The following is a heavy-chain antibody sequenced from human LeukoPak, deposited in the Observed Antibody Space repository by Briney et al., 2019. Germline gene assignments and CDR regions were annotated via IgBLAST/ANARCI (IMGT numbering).Heavy chain of an antibody. D-gene: IGHD1-26*01. V-gene: IGHV3-74*01. CDR2: INSDGSST. J-gene: IGHJ6*03. CDR1: GFTFSSYA. Sequence: GGSLRLSCAASGFTFSSYAMHWVRQAPGKGLVWVSRINSDGSSTSYADSVKGRFTISRDNAKNTLYLQMDGLRPEDTAVYYCAKSWGSTRPYYNYMDVWGKGTTVTVSS. CDR3: AKSWGSTRPYYNYMDV.